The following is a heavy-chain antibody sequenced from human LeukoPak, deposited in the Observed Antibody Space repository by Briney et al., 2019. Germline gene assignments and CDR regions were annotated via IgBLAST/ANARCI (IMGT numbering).Heavy chain of an antibody. Sequence: SETLSLTCNVSGGSISSYYWSWIWQPAGSGLEWIGRIYTGGSTNYNPSLKSRVTMSVDTSKNQFSLKLSSVTAADTAAYYCARGPGGTTGESIDYWGQGTLVTVSS. CDR3: ARGPGGTTGESIDY. CDR2: IYTGGST. D-gene: IGHD1-7*01. CDR1: GGSISSYY. J-gene: IGHJ4*02. V-gene: IGHV4-4*07.